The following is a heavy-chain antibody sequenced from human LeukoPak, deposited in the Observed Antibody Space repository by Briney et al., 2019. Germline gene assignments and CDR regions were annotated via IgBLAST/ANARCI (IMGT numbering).Heavy chain of an antibody. J-gene: IGHJ2*01. CDR3: ARGVRYFDWLLHYWYFDL. CDR1: GYTFTSYG. CDR2: ISAYNGNT. V-gene: IGHV1-18*01. D-gene: IGHD3-9*01. Sequence: ASVKVSCKASGYTFTSYGISWVRQAPGQGLEWTGWISAYNGNTNYAQKLQGRVTMTTDTSTSTAYMELRSLRSEDTAVYYCARGVRYFDWLLHYWYFDLWGRGTLVTVSS.